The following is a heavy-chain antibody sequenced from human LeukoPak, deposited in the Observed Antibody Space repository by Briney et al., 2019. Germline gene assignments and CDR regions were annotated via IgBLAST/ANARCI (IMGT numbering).Heavy chain of an antibody. V-gene: IGHV1-18*04. J-gene: IGHJ4*02. Sequence: ASVKVSCKASGYTFTSYGISWVRQAPGQGLEWMGWISAYNGNTNYAQTLQGRVTMTTDTSTSTAYMELRSLRSDDTAVYYCARDSLWFGELHHDYWGQGTLVTVSS. CDR1: GYTFTSYG. D-gene: IGHD3-10*01. CDR2: ISAYNGNT. CDR3: ARDSLWFGELHHDY.